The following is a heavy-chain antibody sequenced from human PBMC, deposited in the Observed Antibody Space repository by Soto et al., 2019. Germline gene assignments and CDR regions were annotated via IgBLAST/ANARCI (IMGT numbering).Heavy chain of an antibody. Sequence: QVQLQESGPGLVKPSGTLSLTCAVSGGSISGPNWWTWVRQPPGKGLEWIGEIHHSGSTNYIPSLQSRVTISVDKSNNHFSLNLHSVTAADTAVYYCARSRTMDVWGQGTTVTVSS. J-gene: IGHJ6*02. CDR2: IHHSGST. V-gene: IGHV4-4*02. CDR3: ARSRTMDV. CDR1: GGSISGPNW.